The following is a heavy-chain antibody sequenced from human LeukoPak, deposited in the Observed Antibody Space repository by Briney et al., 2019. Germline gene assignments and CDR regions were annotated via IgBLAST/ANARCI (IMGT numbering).Heavy chain of an antibody. CDR1: GFTFSSYE. CDR3: ARDPIAVAGPNWFDP. Sequence: GGSVRLSCAACGFTFSSYEMNWVRQAPGKGLEWVSYISSSGSTIYYAHSVKGRFTISRDNAKNSLYLQMNSLRAEDTAVYYCARDPIAVAGPNWFDPWGQGTLVTVSS. D-gene: IGHD6-19*01. V-gene: IGHV3-48*03. CDR2: ISSSGSTI. J-gene: IGHJ5*02.